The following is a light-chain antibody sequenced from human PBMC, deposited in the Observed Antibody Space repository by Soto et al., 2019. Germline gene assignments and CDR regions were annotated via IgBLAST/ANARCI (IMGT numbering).Light chain of an antibody. J-gene: IGKJ5*01. CDR2: AAS. V-gene: IGKV1-12*01. Sequence: DIQMTQSPSSVSASVGDRVTITCRASQDITSWLAWYQQKTGKAPKLLIYAASSLQSGVPSTFSRSGSGTDFTLTISSLQPKDFGTYYCQQANSFPRSFGQGTRLEIK. CDR1: QDITSW. CDR3: QQANSFPRS.